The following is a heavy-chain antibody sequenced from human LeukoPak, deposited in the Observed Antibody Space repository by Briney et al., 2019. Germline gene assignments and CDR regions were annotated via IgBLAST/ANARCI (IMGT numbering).Heavy chain of an antibody. CDR3: ARDKAPSITIFGVARDAFDI. CDR1: GFTFSSYS. CDR2: ISSSSSTI. V-gene: IGHV3-48*02. D-gene: IGHD3-3*01. Sequence: PGGSLRLSCAASGFTFSSYSMNWVRQAPGKGLEWVSYISSSSSTIYYADPVKGRFTISRDNAKNSLYLQMNSLRDEDTAVYYCARDKAPSITIFGVARDAFDIWGQGTMVTVSS. J-gene: IGHJ3*02.